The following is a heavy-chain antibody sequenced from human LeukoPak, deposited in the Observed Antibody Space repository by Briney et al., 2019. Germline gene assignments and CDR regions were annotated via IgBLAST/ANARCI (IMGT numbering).Heavy chain of an antibody. CDR1: GGSISSGGYY. V-gene: IGHV4-31*03. J-gene: IGHJ6*02. D-gene: IGHD3-10*01. CDR3: ALRARLWFGDYYGMDV. Sequence: PSQTLSLTCTVSGGSISSGGYYWSWIRQHPGKGLGWIGYIYYSGSTYYNPSLKSRVTISVDTSKNQFSLKLSSVTAADTAVYYCALRARLWFGDYYGMDVWGQGTTVTVSS. CDR2: IYYSGST.